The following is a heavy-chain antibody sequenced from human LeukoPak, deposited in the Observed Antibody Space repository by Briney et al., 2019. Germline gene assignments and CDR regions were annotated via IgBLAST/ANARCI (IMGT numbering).Heavy chain of an antibody. CDR1: GYSISSGYY. D-gene: IGHD6-6*01. V-gene: IGHV4-38-2*01. J-gene: IGHJ4*02. Sequence: SGTLSLTCAVSGYSISSGYYWGWIRQPPGKGLEWIGSIYHSGSTYYNPSLKSRVTISVDTSKYQFSLKLSSVTAADTAVYYCARRGTARPFDYWGQGTLVTVSS. CDR2: IYHSGST. CDR3: ARRGTARPFDY.